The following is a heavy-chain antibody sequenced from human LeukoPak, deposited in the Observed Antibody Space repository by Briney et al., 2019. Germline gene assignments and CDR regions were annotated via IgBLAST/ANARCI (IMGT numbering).Heavy chain of an antibody. V-gene: IGHV3-9*01. D-gene: IGHD2-2*01. CDR1: GFTFDDYA. CDR2: ISWNSGSI. CDR3: AKELNPSSTSCYLCRYYYYGMDV. Sequence: GRSLRLSCAASGFTFDDYAMPWVRQAPGKGLEWVSGISWNSGSIGYADSVKGRFTISRDNAKNSLYLQMNSLRAEDTALYYCAKELNPSSTSCYLCRYYYYGMDVWGQGTTVTVSS. J-gene: IGHJ6*02.